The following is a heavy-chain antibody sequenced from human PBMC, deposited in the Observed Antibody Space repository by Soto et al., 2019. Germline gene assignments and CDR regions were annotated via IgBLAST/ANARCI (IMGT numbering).Heavy chain of an antibody. CDR2: IYYSGST. J-gene: IGHJ4*02. D-gene: IGHD6-19*01. V-gene: IGHV4-39*01. CDR1: GGSISSSSYY. CDR3: ARNLAVAGRIPIDY. Sequence: SETLSLTCTVSGGSISSSSYYWGWIRQPPGKGLEWIGSIYYSGSTYYNPSLKSRVTISVDTSKNQFSLKLSSVTAADTAVYYCARNLAVAGRIPIDYWGQGTLVTVSS.